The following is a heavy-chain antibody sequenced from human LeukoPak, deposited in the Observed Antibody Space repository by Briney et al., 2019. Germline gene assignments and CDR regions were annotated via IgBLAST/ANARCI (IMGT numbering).Heavy chain of an antibody. Sequence: GGSLRLSCAASGFTFSSYWMSWVRQAPGKGLEWVANIKQDGSEKYYVDSVKGRFTISRDNAKNSLYLQMNSLRAEDTAVYYCARDTVVPAAGDYYYGMDVWGQGTTVTVSS. CDR3: ARDTVVPAAGDYYYGMDV. V-gene: IGHV3-7*01. CDR2: IKQDGSEK. J-gene: IGHJ6*02. CDR1: GFTFSSYW. D-gene: IGHD2-2*01.